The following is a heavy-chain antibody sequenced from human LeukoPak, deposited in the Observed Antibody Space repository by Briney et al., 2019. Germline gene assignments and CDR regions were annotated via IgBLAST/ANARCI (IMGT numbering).Heavy chain of an antibody. D-gene: IGHD6-19*01. CDR2: ISSSSSYI. J-gene: IGHJ4*02. Sequence: PGGSLRLSCAASGFTFSSYSMNWVRQAPGKGLEWVSSISSSSSYIYYPDSVKGRFTISRDNAKNSLYLQMNSLRAEDTAVYYCARDRRLGIAVAGTGLDYWGQGTLVTVSS. CDR3: ARDRRLGIAVAGTGLDY. CDR1: GFTFSSYS. V-gene: IGHV3-21*01.